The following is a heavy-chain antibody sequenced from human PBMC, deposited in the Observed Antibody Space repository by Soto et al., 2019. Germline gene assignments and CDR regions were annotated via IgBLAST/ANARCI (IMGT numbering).Heavy chain of an antibody. Sequence: GGSLRLSCAASGFSFSNAWMNWFRQAPGKGLEWVGRIKSKTDGGTTDYAAPVKGRFTISRDDSKNTLYLRMNSLKTEDTAVYYCTTAGYCDCWSGYGFDCWGQGTLVTVSS. D-gene: IGHD3-3*01. CDR3: TTAGYCDCWSGYGFDC. CDR2: IKSKTDGGTT. V-gene: IGHV3-15*07. CDR1: GFSFSNAW. J-gene: IGHJ4*02.